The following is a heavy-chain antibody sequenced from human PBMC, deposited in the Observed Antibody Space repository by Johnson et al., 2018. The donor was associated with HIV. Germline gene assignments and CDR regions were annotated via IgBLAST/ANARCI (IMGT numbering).Heavy chain of an antibody. D-gene: IGHD2-2*01. CDR3: ARGWYCSSTFCSERVLKDAFDV. J-gene: IGHJ3*01. V-gene: IGHV3-30-3*01. CDR2: TSNDGGNK. Sequence: QVQLVESGGGLVKPGGSLRLSCAASGFTFSHYSMHWVRQAPGKGLEWLAVTSNDGGNKYYSDSVKGRFTVSRDNSQNTLYLQMDSLRSEDTAVYFCARGWYCSSTFCSERVLKDAFDVWGQGTLVTVSA. CDR1: GFTFSHYS.